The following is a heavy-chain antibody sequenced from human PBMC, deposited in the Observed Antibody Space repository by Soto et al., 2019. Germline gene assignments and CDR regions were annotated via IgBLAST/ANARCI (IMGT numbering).Heavy chain of an antibody. V-gene: IGHV1-18*04. CDR1: GYTFTSYG. CDR3: ARRTLDFWSGMGYYYGMDV. Sequence: ASVKVSCKASGYTFTSYGISWVRQAPGQGLEWMGWISAYNGNTNYAQKLQGRVTMTTDTSTSTAYVELRSLRSDDTAVYYCARRTLDFWSGMGYYYGMDVWGQGTTVTVSS. D-gene: IGHD3-3*01. CDR2: ISAYNGNT. J-gene: IGHJ6*02.